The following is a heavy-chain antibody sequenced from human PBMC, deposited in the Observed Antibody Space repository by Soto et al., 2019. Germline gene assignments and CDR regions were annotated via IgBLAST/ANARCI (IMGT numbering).Heavy chain of an antibody. CDR1: GDSVSSPTNY. CDR3: AKVVGGLTGWLDP. CDR2: IYRSGST. D-gene: IGHD2-21*01. Sequence: QVQLQESGPGQVKPSETLSLTCTVSGDSVSSPTNYWTWIRQPPGKGLEWIGDIYRSGSTNYNHSLRSRVTISLDTSRNQFSLKLSSVIAADTAVYYCAKVVGGLTGWLDPWGQGTLVTVSS. J-gene: IGHJ5*02. V-gene: IGHV4-61*01.